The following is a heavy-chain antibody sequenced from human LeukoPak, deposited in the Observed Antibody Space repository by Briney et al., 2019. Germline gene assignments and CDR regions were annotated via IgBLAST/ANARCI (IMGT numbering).Heavy chain of an antibody. Sequence: GGSLRLSCAASGFTFSSYAMSWVRQAPGKGLEWVSAISGSGGSTYYADSVKGRFTISRDNSKNTLYLQMNSLRAEDTAVYYCAIRGITGTTGLWDYYYMDVWGKGTTVTVSS. CDR1: GFTFSSYA. J-gene: IGHJ6*03. CDR3: AIRGITGTTGLWDYYYMDV. CDR2: ISGSGGST. D-gene: IGHD1-7*01. V-gene: IGHV3-23*01.